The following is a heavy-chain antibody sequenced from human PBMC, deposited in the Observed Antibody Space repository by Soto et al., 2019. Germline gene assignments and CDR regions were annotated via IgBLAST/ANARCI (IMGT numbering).Heavy chain of an antibody. Sequence: PSETLSLTCTVSGGSISSYYWIWIRQPPGKGLEWIGYIYYSGSTNYNPSLKSRVTISVDTSKNQFSLKLSSVTAADTAVYYCARGGRITGSPTTFDYWGQGTLVTVSS. CDR3: ARGGRITGSPTTFDY. V-gene: IGHV4-59*01. CDR2: IYYSGST. D-gene: IGHD1-20*01. J-gene: IGHJ4*02. CDR1: GGSISSYY.